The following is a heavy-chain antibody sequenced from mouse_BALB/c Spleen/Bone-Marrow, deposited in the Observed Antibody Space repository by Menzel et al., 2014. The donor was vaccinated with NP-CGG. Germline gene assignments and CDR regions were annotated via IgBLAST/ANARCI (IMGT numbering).Heavy chain of an antibody. CDR3: AREGNGNLDY. CDR1: GYTFTDYA. Sequence: VQLQQSGAELVRPGVSVKISCKGSGYTFTDYAMHWVKRSHAKSLEWIGVISTYYGDASYNQKFKGKATMTVDKSSSTAYMELARLTSEDSAIYYCAREGNGNLDYWGQGTTLTVSS. D-gene: IGHD2-1*01. V-gene: IGHV1S137*01. CDR2: ISTYYGDA. J-gene: IGHJ2*01.